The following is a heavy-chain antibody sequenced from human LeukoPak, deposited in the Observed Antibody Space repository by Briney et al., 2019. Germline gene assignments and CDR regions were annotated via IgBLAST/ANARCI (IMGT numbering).Heavy chain of an antibody. CDR3: ARGRIVVVPAATFYYFDY. CDR2: INHSGST. CDR1: GGSFSGYY. J-gene: IGHJ4*02. V-gene: IGHV4-34*01. Sequence: PSETLSLTCAVYGGSFSGYYWSWIRQPPGKGLEWIGEINHSGSTNYNPSLKSRVTISVDTSKNQFSLKLSSVTAADTAVYYCARGRIVVVPAATFYYFDYWGQGTLVTVSS. D-gene: IGHD2-2*01.